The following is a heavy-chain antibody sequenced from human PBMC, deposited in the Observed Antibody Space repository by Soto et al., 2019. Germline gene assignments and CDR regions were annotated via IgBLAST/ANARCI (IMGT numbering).Heavy chain of an antibody. CDR2: ISYDGSNK. CDR3: AREGLAAACPFDY. D-gene: IGHD6-13*01. V-gene: IGHV3-30-3*01. Sequence: QVQLVESGGGVVQPGRSLRLSCAASGFTFSSYAMHWVRQAPGKGLEWVAVISYDGSNKYYADSVKGRFTISRDNSKNTRYLPMNSLGAEDTAVYYCAREGLAAACPFDYWGQGTLVTVSS. J-gene: IGHJ4*02. CDR1: GFTFSSYA.